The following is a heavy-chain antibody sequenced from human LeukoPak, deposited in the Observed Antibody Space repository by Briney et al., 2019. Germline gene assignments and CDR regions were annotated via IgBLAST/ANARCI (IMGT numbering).Heavy chain of an antibody. Sequence: GGSLRLSCAASGFTFSSYGMHWVRQAPGKGLEWVAFIRYDGSNKYYADSVKGRFTISRDNSKNTLYLQMNSLRAEDTAVYYCAKDSVFCPSPGCGSYGPDYWGQGTLVTVSS. CDR3: AKDSVFCPSPGCGSYGPDY. D-gene: IGHD5-18*01. J-gene: IGHJ4*02. V-gene: IGHV3-30*02. CDR2: IRYDGSNK. CDR1: GFTFSSYG.